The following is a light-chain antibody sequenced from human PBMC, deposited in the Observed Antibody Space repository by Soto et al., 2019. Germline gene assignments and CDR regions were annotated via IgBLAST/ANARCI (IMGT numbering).Light chain of an antibody. V-gene: IGKV3-15*01. CDR1: QSVSSN. CDR2: GAS. J-gene: IGKJ1*01. Sequence: EIVMTQSPATLSVSPGERATLSCRASQSVSSNLAWYQQKPGQAPRLLIYGASTRATGIPARFSGSGSGTEFTLTISSLQSEDFAIYFCHLYNNWPPDRTFGQGTKVEIK. CDR3: HLYNNWPPDRT.